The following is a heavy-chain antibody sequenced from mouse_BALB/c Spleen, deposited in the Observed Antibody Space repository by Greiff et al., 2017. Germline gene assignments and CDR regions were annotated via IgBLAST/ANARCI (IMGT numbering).Heavy chain of an antibody. CDR3: ARREVRGYFDY. CDR2: ISYSGST. V-gene: IGHV3-2*02. D-gene: IGHD2-2*01. CDR1: GYSITSDYA. J-gene: IGHJ2*01. Sequence: EVQRVESGPGLVKPSQSLSLTCTVTGYSITSDYAWNWIRQFPGNKLEWMGYISYSGSTSYNPSLKSRISITRDTSKNQFFLQLNSVTTEDTATYYCARREVRGYFDYWGQGTTLTVSS.